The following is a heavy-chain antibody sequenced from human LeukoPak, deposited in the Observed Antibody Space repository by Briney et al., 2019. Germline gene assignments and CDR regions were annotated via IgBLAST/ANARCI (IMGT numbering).Heavy chain of an antibody. CDR1: GGSFSGYY. Sequence: SETLSLTCAVYGGSFSGYYWSWIRQPPGKGLKWIGEINHSGSTNYNPSLKSRVTISVDTSKNQFSLKLSSVTAADTAVYYCARVGLGCLAPRHYFDYRGQGTLVTVSS. D-gene: IGHD5/OR15-5a*01. CDR2: INHSGST. V-gene: IGHV4-34*01. CDR3: ARVGLGCLAPRHYFDY. J-gene: IGHJ4*02.